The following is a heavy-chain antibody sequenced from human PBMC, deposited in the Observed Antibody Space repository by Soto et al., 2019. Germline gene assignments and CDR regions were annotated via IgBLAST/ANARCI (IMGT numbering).Heavy chain of an antibody. J-gene: IGHJ4*02. D-gene: IGHD4-17*01. Sequence: SETLSLTCAVYGGSFSGYYWSWIRQPPGKGLEWIGEINHSGSTNYNPSLKSRVTISVDTSKNQFSLKLSSVTAADTAVYYCARKGSNTVSDFDYWGQGTLVTVSS. CDR2: INHSGST. CDR1: GGSFSGYY. V-gene: IGHV4-34*01. CDR3: ARKGSNTVSDFDY.